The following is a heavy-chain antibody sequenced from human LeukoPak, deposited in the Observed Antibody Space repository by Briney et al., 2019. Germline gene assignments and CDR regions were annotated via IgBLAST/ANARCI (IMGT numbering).Heavy chain of an antibody. J-gene: IGHJ5*02. CDR3: ANLKGYCSTTSCYKWFDP. D-gene: IGHD2-2*02. Sequence: QAGGSLRLSCAASGFTFSSYGMHWVRQAPGSGLEWVSTISASGDTTDYADSVKGRFTISRDNSKNTMYLQMNSLRVEDTAVYFCANLKGYCSTTSCYKWFDPWGRGTLVTASS. CDR1: GFTFSSYG. CDR2: ISASGDTT. V-gene: IGHV3-23*01.